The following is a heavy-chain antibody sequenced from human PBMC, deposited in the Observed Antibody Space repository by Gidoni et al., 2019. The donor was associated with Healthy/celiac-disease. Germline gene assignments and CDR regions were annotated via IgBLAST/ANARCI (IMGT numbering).Heavy chain of an antibody. V-gene: IGHV4-30-2*05. D-gene: IGHD5-12*01. CDR2: ST. J-gene: IGHJ4*02. Sequence: STYYNPSLKSRVTISVDTSKNQFSLKLSSVTAADTAVYYCAREKTRGYSGYDPTWVYYFDYWGQGTLVTVSS. CDR3: AREKTRGYSGYDPTWVYYFDY.